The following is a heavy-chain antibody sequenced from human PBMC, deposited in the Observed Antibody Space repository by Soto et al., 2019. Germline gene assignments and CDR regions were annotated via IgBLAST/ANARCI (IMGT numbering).Heavy chain of an antibody. CDR3: TTDTGPCSGGSCYSFIDYYYYMDV. V-gene: IGHV3-15*01. CDR2: IKSKTDGGTT. Sequence: GGSLRLSCAASGFTFSNAWMSWVRQAPGKGLEWVGRIKSKTDGGTTDYAAPVKGRFTISRDDSKNTLYLQMNSLKTEDTAVYYCTTDTGPCSGGSCYSFIDYYYYMDVWGKGTTVTVSS. J-gene: IGHJ6*03. CDR1: GFTFSNAW. D-gene: IGHD2-15*01.